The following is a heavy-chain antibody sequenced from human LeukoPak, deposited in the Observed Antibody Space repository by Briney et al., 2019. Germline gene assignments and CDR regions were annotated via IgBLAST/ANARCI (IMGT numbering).Heavy chain of an antibody. J-gene: IGHJ4*02. Sequence: PSETLSLTCTVSGGSISSYYWSWIRQPPGKGLEWIGYIYYSGSTNYNPSLKSRVTISVDTSKNQFSLRLSSVTAADTAVYYCARGGPSLGVDYWGQGTLVTVSS. CDR3: ARGGPSLGVDY. CDR1: GGSISSYY. CDR2: IYYSGST. V-gene: IGHV4-59*01. D-gene: IGHD5/OR15-5a*01.